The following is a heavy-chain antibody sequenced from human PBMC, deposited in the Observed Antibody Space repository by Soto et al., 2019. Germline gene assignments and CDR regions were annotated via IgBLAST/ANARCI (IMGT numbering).Heavy chain of an antibody. V-gene: IGHV1-2*04. Sequence: ASVKVSCKASGYTFTGYYMHWVRQAPGQGLERMGWINPNSGGTNYAQKFQGWVTMTRDTSISTAYMELSRLRSDDTAVYYCAREGVLLWFGELSSYGMDVWGQGTTVTVSS. J-gene: IGHJ6*02. CDR1: GYTFTGYY. CDR3: AREGVLLWFGELSSYGMDV. D-gene: IGHD3-10*01. CDR2: INPNSGGT.